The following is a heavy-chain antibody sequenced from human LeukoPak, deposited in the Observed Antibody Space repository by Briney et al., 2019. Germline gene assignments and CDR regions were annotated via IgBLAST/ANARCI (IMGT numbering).Heavy chain of an antibody. D-gene: IGHD3-10*01. V-gene: IGHV4-38-2*01. CDR3: ASRLLRFGELSHFDY. J-gene: IGHJ4*02. Sequence: SETLSLTCAVSGYSISSGYYWGWIRQPPGKGLEWIGSIYHSGSTYYNPSLKSRVTISVDTSKNQFSLKLSSVTAADTAVYYCASRLLRFGELSHFDYWGQGTLVTVSS. CDR2: IYHSGST. CDR1: GYSISSGYY.